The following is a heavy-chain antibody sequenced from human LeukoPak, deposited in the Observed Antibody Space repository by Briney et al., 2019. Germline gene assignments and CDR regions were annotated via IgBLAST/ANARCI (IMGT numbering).Heavy chain of an antibody. CDR3: ARDMGRYSGYDYDY. V-gene: IGHV1-2*02. CDR2: IHPNSGAT. J-gene: IGHJ4*02. CDR1: GYTFTDYY. Sequence: ASVKVSCKTSGYTFTDYYLHWVRQAPGQGLEWVGWIHPNSGATHYAQKFQGRLTMARDTSISTVYMELTRLRSDDTAVYYCARDMGRYSGYDYDYWGQGTLVTASS. D-gene: IGHD5-12*01.